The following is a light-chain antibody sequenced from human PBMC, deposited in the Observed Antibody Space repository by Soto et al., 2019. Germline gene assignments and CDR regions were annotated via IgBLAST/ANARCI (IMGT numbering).Light chain of an antibody. CDR2: GAS. Sequence: EIMLTQSPGTLSLSQGERATLSCRASQSVSSSFLAWYQQKPGQAPRLLIYGASIRATGIPDRFSGSGSGTDFTLTISRLEPEDFAMYLCQHDGTSLWTVGQGTKVDIK. CDR1: QSVSSSF. J-gene: IGKJ1*01. CDR3: QHDGTSLWT. V-gene: IGKV3-20*01.